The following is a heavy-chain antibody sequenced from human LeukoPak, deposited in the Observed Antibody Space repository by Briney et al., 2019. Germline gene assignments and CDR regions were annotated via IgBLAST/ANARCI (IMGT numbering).Heavy chain of an antibody. CDR3: ARGPNYDILTGYYIGWFDP. D-gene: IGHD3-9*01. Sequence: SETLSLTCTVSGGSINSYYWSWIRQPPGKGLEWIGYIHYSGSTNYNPSLKSRVTISVDTSKNQFSLKLSSVTAADTAVYYCARGPNYDILTGYYIGWFDPWGQGTLVTVSS. V-gene: IGHV4-59*12. J-gene: IGHJ5*02. CDR2: IHYSGST. CDR1: GGSINSYY.